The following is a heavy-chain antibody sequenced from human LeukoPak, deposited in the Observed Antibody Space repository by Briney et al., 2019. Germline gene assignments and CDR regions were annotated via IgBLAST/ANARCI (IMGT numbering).Heavy chain of an antibody. Sequence: PGGSLRLSCAASGFTFSSYSMNWVRQAPGKGLEWVSSISSSSSYIYYADSVKGRFTISRDNAKNSLYLQMNSMRVEDTAIYYCAREGIVGARDASDFWGQGTMVTVSS. D-gene: IGHD1-26*01. J-gene: IGHJ3*01. V-gene: IGHV3-21*06. CDR2: ISSSSSYI. CDR1: GFTFSSYS. CDR3: AREGIVGARDASDF.